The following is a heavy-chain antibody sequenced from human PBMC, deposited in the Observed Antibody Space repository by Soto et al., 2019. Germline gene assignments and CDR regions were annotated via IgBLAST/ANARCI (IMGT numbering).Heavy chain of an antibody. V-gene: IGHV4-59*08. D-gene: IGHD3-3*01. Sequence: SEPLSLTCTLSGGSISSNYWTWIRQPPGKGLEWIGYVYNSGSTNYNPSLKSRVTISEDTSKSQFSLKVSSVNAADTAVYYCARADGDFRSGLRGFDPWGQGHQVTV. J-gene: IGHJ5*02. CDR1: GGSISSNY. CDR2: VYNSGST. CDR3: ARADGDFRSGLRGFDP.